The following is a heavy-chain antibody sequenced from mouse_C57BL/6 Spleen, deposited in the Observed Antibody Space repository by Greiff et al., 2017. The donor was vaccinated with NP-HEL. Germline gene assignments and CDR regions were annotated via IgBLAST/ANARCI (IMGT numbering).Heavy chain of an antibody. CDR2: IWSDGST. CDR3: ARHGGDGYYFDY. V-gene: IGHV2-6-1*01. D-gene: IGHD2-3*01. J-gene: IGHJ2*01. CDR1: GFSLTSYG. Sequence: VQLQQSGPGLVAPSQSLSITCTVSGFSLTSYGVHWVRQPPGKGLEWLVVIWSDGSTTYNSALKSRLSIRKDNSKSQVFLKMNSLQTDDTAMYYCARHGGDGYYFDYWGQGTTLTVSS.